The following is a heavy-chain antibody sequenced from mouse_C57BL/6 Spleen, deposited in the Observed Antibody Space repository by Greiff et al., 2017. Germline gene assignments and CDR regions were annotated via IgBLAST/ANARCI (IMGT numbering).Heavy chain of an antibody. CDR1: GYTFTSYG. Sequence: QVQLKRSGAELARPGASVKLSCKASGYTFTSYGISWVKQRTGQGLEWIGEIYPRSGNTYYNEKFKGKATLTADKSSSTAYMELRSLTSEDSAVYFCARSGTVVGDWYFDVWGTGTTVTVSS. CDR3: ARSGTVVGDWYFDV. CDR2: IYPRSGNT. J-gene: IGHJ1*03. D-gene: IGHD1-1*01. V-gene: IGHV1-81*01.